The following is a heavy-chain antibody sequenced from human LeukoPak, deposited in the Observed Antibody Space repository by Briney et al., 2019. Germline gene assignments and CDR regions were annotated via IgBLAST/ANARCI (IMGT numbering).Heavy chain of an antibody. Sequence: QPGGSLRVSCAASGFTFSLYAMNWVRQAPGKGLEWVSYINDDSSDIHYADSVKGRFTISRDNARNTLHLQLSSLRAEDTAVYYCARDINDYGDYEAYYYGMDVWGQGTTVTVSS. CDR3: ARDINDYGDYEAYYYGMDV. D-gene: IGHD4-17*01. J-gene: IGHJ6*02. V-gene: IGHV3-48*04. CDR1: GFTFSLYA. CDR2: INDDSSDI.